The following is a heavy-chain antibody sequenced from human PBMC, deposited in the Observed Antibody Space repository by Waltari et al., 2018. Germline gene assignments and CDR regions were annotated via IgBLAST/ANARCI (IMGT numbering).Heavy chain of an antibody. J-gene: IGHJ6*02. CDR1: GFTFRRHW. V-gene: IGHV3-74*01. CDR2: VKDDGRSI. CDR3: ARDLYHAMDV. Sequence: EVRLVESWGGLVQPGGSLRLSCAASGFTFRRHWLHWVRQVPGRGLVWVSRVKDDGRSIRYADSVKGRFSISRDNAKNMLYLQMNSLRAEDTAVYYCARDLYHAMDVWGQGTTVIVSS.